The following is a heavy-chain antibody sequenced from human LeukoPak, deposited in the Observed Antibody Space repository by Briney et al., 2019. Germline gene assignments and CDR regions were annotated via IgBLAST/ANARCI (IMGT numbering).Heavy chain of an antibody. Sequence: GGSLRLSCAASGFSFRKYAMHWVRQAPGKGLESASGISTNGGSTYHANSVKDRFTISRDNSKNTLYLQMGSLRTEDMAVYYCSRESTVIDAFDIWGQGTMVTVSS. CDR2: ISTNGGST. J-gene: IGHJ3*02. CDR3: SRESTVIDAFDI. D-gene: IGHD4-11*01. V-gene: IGHV3-64*01. CDR1: GFSFRKYA.